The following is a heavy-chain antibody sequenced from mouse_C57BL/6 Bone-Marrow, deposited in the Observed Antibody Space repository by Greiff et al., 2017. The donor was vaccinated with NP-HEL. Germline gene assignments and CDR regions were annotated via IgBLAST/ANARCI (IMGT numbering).Heavy chain of an antibody. Sequence: EVQRVESGAELVRPGASVKLSCTASGFNIKDDYMHWVKQRPEQGLEWIGWIDPENGDTEYASKFQGKATITADKSSNTAYLQLSSLTSEDTAVYYCTSYGSLAWFAYWGQGTLVTVSA. J-gene: IGHJ3*01. CDR1: GFNIKDDY. D-gene: IGHD1-1*01. CDR2: IDPENGDT. V-gene: IGHV14-4*01. CDR3: TSYGSLAWFAY.